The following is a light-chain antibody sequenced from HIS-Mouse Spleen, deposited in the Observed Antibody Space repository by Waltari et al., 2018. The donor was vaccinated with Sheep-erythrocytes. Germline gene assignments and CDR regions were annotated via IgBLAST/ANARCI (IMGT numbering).Light chain of an antibody. CDR2: EGS. CDR3: CSYAGSSTPWV. Sequence: QSALTQPASVSGSPGQSITISCTGTSSDFGSYNLVSWYQQHPGKAPKPMIYEGSKRPSGLSNRFSGSKSGNTASLTISGLQAEDEADYYCCSYAGSSTPWVFGGGTKLTVL. V-gene: IGLV2-23*01. J-gene: IGLJ3*02. CDR1: SSDFGSYNL.